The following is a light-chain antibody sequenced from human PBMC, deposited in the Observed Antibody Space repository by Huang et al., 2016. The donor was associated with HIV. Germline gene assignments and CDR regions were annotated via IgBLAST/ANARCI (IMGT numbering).Light chain of an antibody. CDR2: AAS. CDR3: QQSYSTLRYT. CDR1: QSISSY. Sequence: DIQMTQSPSSLSASVGDRVTITCRASQSISSYLNWYQQKPRKAPQRLSYAASSLQSGVPSRFSGSRSGTDVTLTISSLQPEDFATYYCQQSYSTLRYTFGQGTKLEIK. J-gene: IGKJ2*01. V-gene: IGKV1-39*01.